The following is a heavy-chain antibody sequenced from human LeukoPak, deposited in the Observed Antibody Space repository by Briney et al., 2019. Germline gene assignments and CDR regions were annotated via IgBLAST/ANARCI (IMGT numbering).Heavy chain of an antibody. V-gene: IGHV5-51*01. CDR2: IYPGDSDT. D-gene: IGHD5-24*01. J-gene: IGHJ4*02. Sequence: GESLKISCKDSGYSFTNYWIAWVRQMPGKGLAWMGIIYPGDSDTRYSPSFQGQVTISADKSISTAYLQWSSLKASDTAMYYCARLRDGYNLDYWGQGTLVIVSS. CDR3: ARLRDGYNLDY. CDR1: GYSFTNYW.